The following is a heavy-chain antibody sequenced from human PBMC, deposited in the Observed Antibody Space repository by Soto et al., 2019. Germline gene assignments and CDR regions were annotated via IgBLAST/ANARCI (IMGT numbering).Heavy chain of an antibody. CDR3: ARTLYGTDWYNWFDP. Sequence: SETLSLTCTVSGGSISSYFWSWIRQPPGKGLEWIGYIYHSGSTNYNPSLKSRVTISVDTSKNQFSLKLSSVTAADTAVYYCARTLYGTDWYNWFDPWGQGTLVTVSS. CDR2: IYHSGST. J-gene: IGHJ5*02. V-gene: IGHV4-59*01. D-gene: IGHD6-19*01. CDR1: GGSISSYF.